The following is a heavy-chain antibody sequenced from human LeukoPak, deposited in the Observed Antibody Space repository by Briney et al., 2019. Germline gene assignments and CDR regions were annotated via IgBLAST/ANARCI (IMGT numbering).Heavy chain of an antibody. D-gene: IGHD6-13*01. Sequence: SETLSLTCAVYGGSFSGYYWSWIRQPPGKGLEWIGEINHSGSTNYNPSLKSRVTISVDTSKNQFSLQLNSVAPEDTAVYYCAREIAGTCAFDIWGQGTVVTVSS. CDR1: GGSFSGYY. J-gene: IGHJ3*02. V-gene: IGHV4-34*01. CDR2: INHSGST. CDR3: AREIAGTCAFDI.